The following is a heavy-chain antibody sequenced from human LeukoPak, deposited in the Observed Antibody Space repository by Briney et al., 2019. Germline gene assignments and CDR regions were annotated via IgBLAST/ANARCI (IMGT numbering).Heavy chain of an antibody. D-gene: IGHD3-3*01. CDR3: ARGRFSHGFDI. Sequence: PGGSLRLSCVASGYTFSNYWIHWVRQAPGKGLVSLSHINYDGTDTIYANSVKGRFPVSRDNGKNTVYLQMNSLRAEDTAVYYCARGRFSHGFDIWGEGTMVTVSS. V-gene: IGHV3-74*01. CDR1: GYTFSNYW. CDR2: INYDGTDT. J-gene: IGHJ3*02.